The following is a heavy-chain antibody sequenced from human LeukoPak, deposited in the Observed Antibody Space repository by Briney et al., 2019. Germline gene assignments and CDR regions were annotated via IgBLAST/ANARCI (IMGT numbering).Heavy chain of an antibody. CDR3: ARDRSGSYPEIDY. Sequence: GGSLGLSRAASGFTFSSYGMHWVRQAPGKGLEWVAVIWYDGSNKYYADSVKGRFTISRDNSKNTLYLQMNSLRAEDTAVYYCARDRSGSYPEIDYWGQGTLVTVSS. V-gene: IGHV3-33*01. CDR1: GFTFSSYG. D-gene: IGHD1-26*01. J-gene: IGHJ4*02. CDR2: IWYDGSNK.